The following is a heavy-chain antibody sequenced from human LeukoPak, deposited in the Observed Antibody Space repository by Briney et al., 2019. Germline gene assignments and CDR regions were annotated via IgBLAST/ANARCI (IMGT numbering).Heavy chain of an antibody. CDR3: AKVGRSWYYDSSGYSDAFDI. D-gene: IGHD3-22*01. V-gene: IGHV3-74*01. CDR1: GFTFSSYW. Sequence: GGSLRLSCAASGFTFSSYWMHWVRQAPGKGLVWVSRINSDGSSTSYADSVKGRFTISRDNAKNSLYLQMNSLRAEDTALYYCAKVGRSWYYDSSGYSDAFDIWGQGTMVTVSS. CDR2: INSDGSST. J-gene: IGHJ3*02.